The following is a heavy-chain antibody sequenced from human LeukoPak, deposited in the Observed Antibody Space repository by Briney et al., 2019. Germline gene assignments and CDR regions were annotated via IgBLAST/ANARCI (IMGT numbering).Heavy chain of an antibody. CDR3: ARRVPGIPAARRFDP. J-gene: IGHJ5*02. Sequence: ASVKVSCKASGYTFTSYDINWVRQAIGQGLEWMGWMNPNSGNTGYAQKFQGRVTMTRNTSISTAYMELSSLRSEDTAVYYCARRVPGIPAARRFDPWGQGTLVTVSS. D-gene: IGHD6-13*01. CDR2: MNPNSGNT. CDR1: GYTFTSYD. V-gene: IGHV1-8*01.